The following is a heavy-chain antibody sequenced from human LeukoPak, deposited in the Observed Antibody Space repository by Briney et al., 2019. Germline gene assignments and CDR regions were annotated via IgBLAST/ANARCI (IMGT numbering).Heavy chain of an antibody. D-gene: IGHD3-22*01. CDR2: ISTSGSTV. J-gene: IGHJ4*02. CDR1: GFIVSSNY. Sequence: PGGSLRLSCAASGFIVSSNYMSWVRQAPGKGLEWVSYISTSGSTVYYADSVKGRFTISRDNAKNSLYLQMNSLRAEDTAVYYCASDDSSGYYASFDYWGQGTLVTVSS. CDR3: ASDDSSGYYASFDY. V-gene: IGHV3-11*04.